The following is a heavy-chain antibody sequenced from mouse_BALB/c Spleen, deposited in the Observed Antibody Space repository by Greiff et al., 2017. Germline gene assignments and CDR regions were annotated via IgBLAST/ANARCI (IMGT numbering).Heavy chain of an antibody. CDR2: INPSNGGT. D-gene: IGHD2-1*01. CDR1: GYTFTSYY. V-gene: IGHV1S16*01. Sequence: SGADLVKPGASVKLSCKASGYTFTSYYMYWVKQRPGQGLEWIGEINPSNGGTNFNEKFKSKATLTVDKSSSTAYMQLSSLTSEDSAVYYCTTQGNPWYFDVWGAGTTVTVSS. J-gene: IGHJ1*01. CDR3: TTQGNPWYFDV.